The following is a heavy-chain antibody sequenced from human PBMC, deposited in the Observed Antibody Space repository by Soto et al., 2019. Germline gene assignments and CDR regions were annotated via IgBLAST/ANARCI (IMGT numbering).Heavy chain of an antibody. D-gene: IGHD2-15*01. V-gene: IGHV3-72*01. CDR3: ARGECSGGSCYSFDY. CDR1: GFTFSDHY. Sequence: GGSLRLSCAASGFTFSDHYMDWVRQAPGKGLEWVGRTRNKANSYTTEYAASVKGRFTISRDDSKNSLYLQMNSLKTEDTAVYYCARGECSGGSCYSFDYWGQGTLVTVSS. J-gene: IGHJ4*02. CDR2: TRNKANSYTT.